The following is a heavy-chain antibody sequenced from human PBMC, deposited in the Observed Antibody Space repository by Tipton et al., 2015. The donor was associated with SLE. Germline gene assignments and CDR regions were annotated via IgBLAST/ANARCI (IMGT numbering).Heavy chain of an antibody. J-gene: IGHJ3*02. CDR2: MYTSGST. CDR3: VRQVISGTRTLFDAFDM. V-gene: IGHV4-4*08. Sequence: TLSLTCTVSCGSISSYYWSWIRQPPGKGLEWIGYMYTSGSTNYNPTLKSRVTISVDTSKKHFSLKVTSVTAADTAVYYCVRQVISGTRTLFDAFDMWGQGTMVIVSS. CDR1: CGSISSYY. D-gene: IGHD2-2*01.